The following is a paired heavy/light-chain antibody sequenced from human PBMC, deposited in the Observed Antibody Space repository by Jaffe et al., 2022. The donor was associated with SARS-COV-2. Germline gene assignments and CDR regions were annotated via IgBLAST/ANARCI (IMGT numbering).Light chain of an antibody. CDR3: GTWDNSLSAYV. V-gene: IGLV1-51*02. J-gene: IGLJ1*01. CDR2: ENN. CDR1: SSNIGNNY. Sequence: QSVLTQPPSVSAAPGQKVTISCSGSSSNIGNNYISWYQHLPGTAPKLLIYENNKRPSGIPDRFSGSKSGTSATLGITGLQTGDEADYYCGTWDNSLSAYVFGTGTKVTVL.
Heavy chain of an antibody. Sequence: QVQLQQWGAGLLKPSETLSLTCAVYGGAFSGYYWSWIRQSPGKGLEWIGEINHSGSTNYNPSLKSRVTISVDTSKNQFSLKLRSVTAADTAIYYCARYRPAGMGLLGIRSAFDIWGQGTMVTVSS. D-gene: IGHD6-13*01. CDR1: GGAFSGYY. CDR2: INHSGST. V-gene: IGHV4-34*01. J-gene: IGHJ3*02. CDR3: ARYRPAGMGLLGIRSAFDI.